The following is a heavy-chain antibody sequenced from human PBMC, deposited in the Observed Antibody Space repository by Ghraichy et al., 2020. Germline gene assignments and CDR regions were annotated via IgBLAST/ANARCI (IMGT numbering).Heavy chain of an antibody. V-gene: IGHV3-23*01. CDR2: ISGSGGST. Sequence: GESLNISCAASGFTFSSYAMSWVRQAPGKGLEWVSAISGSGGSTYYADSVKGRFTISRDNSKNTLYLQMNSLRAEDTAVYYCASGTGTTSYYYYYGMDVWGQGTTVTVSS. CDR3: ASGTGTTSYYYYYGMDV. D-gene: IGHD1-1*01. CDR1: GFTFSSYA. J-gene: IGHJ6*02.